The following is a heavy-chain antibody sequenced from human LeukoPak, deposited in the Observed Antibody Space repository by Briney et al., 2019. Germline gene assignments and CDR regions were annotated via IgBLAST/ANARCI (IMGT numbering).Heavy chain of an antibody. CDR3: ANALPRRPFDV. Sequence: SETLSLTCAVYGEYSSGYFWIWLRKPTGKRQEWIGEINHSGSTNYNPSLKSRVTISVDTSKNEFSLKLNSVTAADTAVYYCANALPRRPFDVWGQGTMVTASS. CDR1: GEYSSGYF. CDR2: INHSGST. J-gene: IGHJ3*01. V-gene: IGHV4-34*01.